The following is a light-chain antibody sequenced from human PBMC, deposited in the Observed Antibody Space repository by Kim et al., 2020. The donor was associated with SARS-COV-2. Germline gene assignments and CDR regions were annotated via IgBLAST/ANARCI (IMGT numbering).Light chain of an antibody. CDR1: QRVTSSY. Sequence: LSPGNRATLSCKASQRVTSSYLGWYQQKPGQPPRLLIYGTSSRATGVPDRFSGSGAGTDFTLTISRLEPEDFAVYYCHQYGSSPWTFGQGTKLEI. CDR2: GTS. J-gene: IGKJ1*01. V-gene: IGKV3-20*01. CDR3: HQYGSSPWT.